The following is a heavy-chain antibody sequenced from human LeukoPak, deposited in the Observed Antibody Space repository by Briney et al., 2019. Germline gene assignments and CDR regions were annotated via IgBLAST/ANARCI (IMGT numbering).Heavy chain of an antibody. CDR2: INHSGST. CDR3: ARNRNSNYPSVYFDY. V-gene: IGHV4-34*01. CDR1: GGSFSGYY. D-gene: IGHD4-11*01. Sequence: SETLSLTCAVYGGSFSGYYWSWIRQPPGKGLEWIGEINHSGSTNYNPSLKSRVTISVDTSKNQFSLKLSSVTAADTAVYYCARNRNSNYPSVYFDYWGQGTLVTVSS. J-gene: IGHJ4*02.